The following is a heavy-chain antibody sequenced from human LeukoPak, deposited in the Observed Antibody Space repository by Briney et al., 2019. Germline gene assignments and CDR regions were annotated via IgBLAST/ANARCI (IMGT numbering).Heavy chain of an antibody. CDR2: IYYSGST. CDR1: GGSLSSSSYY. J-gene: IGHJ5*02. V-gene: IGHV4-39*01. Sequence: PSETLSLTCTVSGGSLSSSSYYWGWIRQPPGKGLEWIGSIYYSGSTYYNPSLKSRVTISVDTSKNQFSLKLSSVTAADTAVYYCARRSLANSSGPTGVFDPWGQGTLVTVSS. D-gene: IGHD3-22*01. CDR3: ARRSLANSSGPTGVFDP.